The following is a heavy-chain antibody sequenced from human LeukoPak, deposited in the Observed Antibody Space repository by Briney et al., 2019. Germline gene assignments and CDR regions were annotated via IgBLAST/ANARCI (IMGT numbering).Heavy chain of an antibody. Sequence: ASVKVSCKASGYTFTSYYMHRVRQAPGQGLEWMGIINPSGGSTSYAQKFQGRVTMTRDMSTSTVYMELSSLRSEDTAVYYCARGGWITIFGVVMNRSYYFDYWGQGTLVTVSS. CDR2: INPSGGST. V-gene: IGHV1-46*01. CDR3: ARGGWITIFGVVMNRSYYFDY. D-gene: IGHD3-3*01. CDR1: GYTFTSYY. J-gene: IGHJ4*02.